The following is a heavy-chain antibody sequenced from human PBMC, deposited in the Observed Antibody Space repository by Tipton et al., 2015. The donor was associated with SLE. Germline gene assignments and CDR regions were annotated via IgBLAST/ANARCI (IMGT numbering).Heavy chain of an antibody. CDR3: TRGRLSLGY. CDR1: GFTFGDYA. Sequence: SLRLSCTASGFTFGDYAMSWVRQAPGKGLEWVGFIRSKAYGGTTEYAASVKGRFTISRDDSKSIAYLQMNSLKTEDTAVYYCTRGRLSLGYWGQGTLVTVSS. J-gene: IGHJ4*02. V-gene: IGHV3-49*04. CDR2: IRSKAYGGTT.